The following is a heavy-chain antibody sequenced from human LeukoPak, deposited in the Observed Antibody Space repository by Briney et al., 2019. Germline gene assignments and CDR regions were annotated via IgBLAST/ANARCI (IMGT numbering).Heavy chain of an antibody. CDR2: TDYRGGT. CDR1: GGSISGYY. V-gene: IGHV4-59*01. J-gene: IGHJ4*02. Sequence: ETLSLTCTVSGGSISGYYWSWIWQPPGRGLEWISYTDYRGGTNYNTSLQSRVTVSLDTSKNQFSLKVRSVTTADTAVYYCARGGPAPRPHTGSYLYWGQGTLVTVSS. D-gene: IGHD5-12*01. CDR3: ARGGPAPRPHTGSYLY.